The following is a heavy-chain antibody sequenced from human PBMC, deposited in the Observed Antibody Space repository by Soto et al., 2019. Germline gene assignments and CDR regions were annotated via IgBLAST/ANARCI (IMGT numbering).Heavy chain of an antibody. V-gene: IGHV4-34*01. CDR2: INHSGST. D-gene: IGHD3-10*01. Sequence: SETLSLTCAVYGGSFSGYYWSLIRQPPGKGLEWIGEINHSGSTNYNPSLKSRVTISVDTSKNQFSLKLSSVTAADTAVYYCARGGPYSGSYYQRNNWFDPWGQGTLVTVSS. CDR3: ARGGPYSGSYYQRNNWFDP. J-gene: IGHJ5*02. CDR1: GGSFSGYY.